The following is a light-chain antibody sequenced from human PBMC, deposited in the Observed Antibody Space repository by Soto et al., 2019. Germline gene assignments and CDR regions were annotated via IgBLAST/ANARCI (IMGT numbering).Light chain of an antibody. CDR1: SGQSSST. CDR3: QTWGTAIRV. J-gene: IGLJ2*01. V-gene: IGLV4-69*01. CDR2: VNNDGSH. Sequence: QSVLTQSPSASASLGASVKLTCTLSSGQSSSTIAWHQQQPEKGPRFLMRVNNDGSHNKGDGIPDRFSGSRSGAEHYLTISSLQSEDEADYYCQTWGTAIRVFGGGTKLTVL.